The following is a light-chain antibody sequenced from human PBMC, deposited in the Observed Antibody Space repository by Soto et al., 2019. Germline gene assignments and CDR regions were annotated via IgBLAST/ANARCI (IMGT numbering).Light chain of an antibody. CDR1: QGISNY. J-gene: IGKJ2*01. CDR3: QKYNSAPYT. V-gene: IGKV1-27*01. Sequence: DIQMTQSPSSLSASVGDRVTITCRARQGISNYLGGYQQKPGKVPKLLIYAASPLQSGVPSRFSGSGSGTDFPLTISRLQPEDVETYSCQKYNSAPYTFGQGTKLEIK. CDR2: AAS.